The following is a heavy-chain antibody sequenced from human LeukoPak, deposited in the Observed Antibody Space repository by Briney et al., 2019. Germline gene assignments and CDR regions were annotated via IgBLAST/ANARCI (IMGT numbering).Heavy chain of an antibody. D-gene: IGHD6-13*01. CDR2: TYYKSKWNN. Sequence: SQTLSLTFAISGDSVSSKSATWTWIRQSPSRGLEWLGRTYYKSKWNNEYAISVKSRISINPDTPKNQFSLHLNSVTPEDTAVYFCARSAAGTLDYWGQGTLVTVSS. CDR1: GDSVSSKSAT. V-gene: IGHV6-1*01. J-gene: IGHJ4*02. CDR3: ARSAAGTLDY.